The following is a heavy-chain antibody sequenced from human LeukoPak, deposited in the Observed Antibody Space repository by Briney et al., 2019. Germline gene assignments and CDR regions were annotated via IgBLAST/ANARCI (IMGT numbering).Heavy chain of an antibody. D-gene: IGHD3-3*01. CDR2: ISGSGGST. J-gene: IGHJ4*02. Sequence: PGGSLRLSCAASGFTFSSYSMNWVRQAPGKGLEWVSAISGSGGSTYYADSVKGRFTISRDNSKNTLYLQMNSLRAEDTAVYYCAKDQVGFWSGYAYWGQGTLVTVSS. V-gene: IGHV3-23*01. CDR3: AKDQVGFWSGYAY. CDR1: GFTFSSYS.